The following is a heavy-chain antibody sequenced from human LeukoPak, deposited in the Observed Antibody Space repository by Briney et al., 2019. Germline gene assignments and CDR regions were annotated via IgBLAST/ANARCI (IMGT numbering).Heavy chain of an antibody. J-gene: IGHJ3*02. Sequence: SETLSLTCTVSGGSISSYYWSWSWIRQPPGKGLEWIGYMYYSGITNYNPSLKSRVTISVDTSKNQFSLRLSSVTAADTAVYYCARTNAFDIWGQGTMVTVSS. CDR2: MYYSGIT. V-gene: IGHV4-59*08. CDR1: GGSISSYY. CDR3: ARTNAFDI.